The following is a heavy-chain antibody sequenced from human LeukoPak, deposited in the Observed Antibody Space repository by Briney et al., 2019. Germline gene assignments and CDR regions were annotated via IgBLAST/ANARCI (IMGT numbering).Heavy chain of an antibody. J-gene: IGHJ4*02. CDR3: ASGSGSYGGFDY. Sequence: GGSLRLSCVVSGFTFSDYAMSWVRQAPGKGLEWVSVIYSGGSTYYADSVKGRFTISRDNSKNTLYLQMNSLRAEDTAVYYCASGSGSYGGFDYWGQGTLVTVSS. CDR1: GFTFSDYA. V-gene: IGHV3-53*01. D-gene: IGHD1-26*01. CDR2: IYSGGST.